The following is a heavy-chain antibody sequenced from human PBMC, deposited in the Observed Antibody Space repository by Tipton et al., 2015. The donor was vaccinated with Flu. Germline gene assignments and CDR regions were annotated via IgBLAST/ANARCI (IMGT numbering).Heavy chain of an antibody. CDR1: GFTFTSYS. J-gene: IGHJ5*02. Sequence: SLRLSCEASGFTFTSYSLNWLRQAPGKGLEWVASISPSTQYIYYADSVRGRFTVSRDNAKSSVFLQMNSLRLEDTAMYYCARDARYCSGGSCYTWFDPWGQGTLVTVSS. CDR3: ARDARYCSGGSCYTWFDP. D-gene: IGHD2-15*01. CDR2: ISPSTQYI. V-gene: IGHV3-21*01.